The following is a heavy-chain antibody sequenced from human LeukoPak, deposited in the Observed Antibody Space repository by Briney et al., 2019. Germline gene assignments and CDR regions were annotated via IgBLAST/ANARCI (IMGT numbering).Heavy chain of an antibody. J-gene: IGHJ4*02. D-gene: IGHD4-23*01. CDR1: GVSISSGSYY. Sequence: SETLSLTCTVSGVSISSGSYYWSWIRQPAGRGLEWIGRVYTTGSTNYNPSFKNRVTISVDTSKNQFSLKLSSVTAADTAVYYCARQRTVVTPEFFDFWGQGTLVIVSS. CDR2: VYTTGST. CDR3: ARQRTVVTPEFFDF. V-gene: IGHV4-61*02.